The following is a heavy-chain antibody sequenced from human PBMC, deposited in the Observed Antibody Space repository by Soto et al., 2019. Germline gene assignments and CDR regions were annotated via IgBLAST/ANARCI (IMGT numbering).Heavy chain of an antibody. V-gene: IGHV3-23*01. CDR2: ISGSGDTT. J-gene: IGHJ4*02. CDR3: AKEGVVSTRVFGYSFDY. Sequence: EVQVLESGGDLEQPGGSLRLSCAASGFTFSSYAMSWVRQAPGKGLEWISAISGSGDTTYYADSVKGRFTISRDNSRNTLYLQRNSLRAEDTAVYYCAKEGVVSTRVFGYSFDYWGQGTLVTVSS. D-gene: IGHD3-22*01. CDR1: GFTFSSYA.